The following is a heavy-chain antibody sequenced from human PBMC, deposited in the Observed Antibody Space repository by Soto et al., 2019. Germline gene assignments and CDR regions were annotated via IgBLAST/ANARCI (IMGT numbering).Heavy chain of an antibody. V-gene: IGHV4-38-2*01. Sequence: SETLSLTCAVSGYSISSGYYWGWIRQPPGKGLEWIGSIYHSGSTYYNPSLKSRVTISVDTSKNQFSLKLSSVTAADTAVYYCARLGYCSSTSCMSYYYYYGMDVWGQGTTVTVSS. CDR2: IYHSGST. CDR1: GYSISSGYY. D-gene: IGHD2-2*01. CDR3: ARLGYCSSTSCMSYYYYYGMDV. J-gene: IGHJ6*02.